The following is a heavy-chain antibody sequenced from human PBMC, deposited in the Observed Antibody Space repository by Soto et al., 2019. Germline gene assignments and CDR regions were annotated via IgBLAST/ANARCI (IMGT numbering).Heavy chain of an antibody. CDR1: GFTFSNYA. CDR2: LSGSGVST. Sequence: GGSLRLSCAASGFTFSNYAMTWVRQAPGKGLEWVSALSGSGVSTYYADSVKGRFTISRDNSKNTLYLQMNSLRAEDTAVYYCVKGGYHYFDYWGQGTLVTVSS. V-gene: IGHV3-23*01. CDR3: VKGGYHYFDY. D-gene: IGHD5-12*01. J-gene: IGHJ4*02.